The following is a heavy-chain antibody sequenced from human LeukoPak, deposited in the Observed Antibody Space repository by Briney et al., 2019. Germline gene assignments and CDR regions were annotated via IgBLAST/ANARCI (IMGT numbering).Heavy chain of an antibody. J-gene: IGHJ5*02. Sequence: QTLSLTCAISGDSVSSNSAAWNWIRHSPSRGLEWLGRTYYRSKWYNDYAVSVKSRITINPDTSKNQFSLQLNSVTPEDTAVYYCARDDPTADNRFDPWGQGTLVTVSS. CDR1: GDSVSSNSAA. CDR2: TYYRSKWYN. CDR3: ARDDPTADNRFDP. V-gene: IGHV6-1*01.